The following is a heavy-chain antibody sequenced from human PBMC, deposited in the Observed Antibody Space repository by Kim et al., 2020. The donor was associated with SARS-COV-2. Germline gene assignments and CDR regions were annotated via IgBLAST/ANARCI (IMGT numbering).Heavy chain of an antibody. Sequence: SETLSLTCTVSGASVTSYYWSSIRQPPGKGLEWIGYIYYSGSTNYNPSLKSRVTMSVDTSKNQFSLKLTSVTAADTAVYYCASWFGVDYWGQGTLVTVFS. V-gene: IGHV4-59*02. CDR2: IYYSGST. J-gene: IGHJ4*02. CDR1: GASVTSYY. D-gene: IGHD3-10*01. CDR3: ASWFGVDY.